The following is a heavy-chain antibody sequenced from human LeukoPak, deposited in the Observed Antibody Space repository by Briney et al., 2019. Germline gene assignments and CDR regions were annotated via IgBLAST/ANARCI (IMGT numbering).Heavy chain of an antibody. CDR1: GLTFSGYS. CDR2: ISKSGSTI. V-gene: IGHV3-48*01. D-gene: IGHD2-2*01. J-gene: IGHJ4*02. CDR3: ARVAWEEIVPAAQSALFDY. Sequence: TGGSLRLSCAASGLTFSGYSMNWVRQAPGKGLEWVSYISKSGSTIYYADSVKGRFIISRDNSKNTLYLQMNSLRAEDTAVYYCARVAWEEIVPAAQSALFDYWGQGTLVTVSS.